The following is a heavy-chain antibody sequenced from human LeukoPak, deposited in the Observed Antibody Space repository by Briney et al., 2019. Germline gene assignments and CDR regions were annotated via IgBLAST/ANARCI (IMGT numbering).Heavy chain of an antibody. CDR1: GFIFSSYA. D-gene: IGHD2-2*02. J-gene: IGHJ4*02. CDR2: ISSSSSYI. CDR3: ARGGPAAAIHRPGDY. Sequence: GGSLRLSCAASGFIFSSYAMNWVRQAPGKGLEWVSSISSSSSYIYYADSVKGRFTISRDNAKNSLYLQMNSLRAEDTAVYYCARGGPAAAIHRPGDYWGQGTLVTVSS. V-gene: IGHV3-21*01.